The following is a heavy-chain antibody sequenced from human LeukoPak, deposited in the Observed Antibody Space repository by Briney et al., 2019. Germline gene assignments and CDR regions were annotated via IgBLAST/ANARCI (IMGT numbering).Heavy chain of an antibody. V-gene: IGHV4-59*01. Sequence: SETLSLTCTVSGGPISSYYWSWIRQPPGKGLEWIGYIYYSGSTNYNPSLKSRVTISVDTSKNQFSLKLSSVTAADTALYYCARGYYYGSGSYYNGDYFDSWGQGTLVTVSS. CDR3: ARGYYYGSGSYYNGDYFDS. CDR1: GGPISSYY. D-gene: IGHD3-10*01. J-gene: IGHJ4*02. CDR2: IYYSGST.